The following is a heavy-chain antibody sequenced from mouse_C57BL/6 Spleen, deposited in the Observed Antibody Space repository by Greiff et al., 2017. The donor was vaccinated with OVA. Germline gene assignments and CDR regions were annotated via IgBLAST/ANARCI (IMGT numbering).Heavy chain of an antibody. CDR2: IDPSDSYT. V-gene: IGHV1-50*01. D-gene: IGHD4-1*01. CDR1: GYTFTSYW. J-gene: IGHJ2*01. CDR3: ARTGTGWDY. Sequence: QVQLQQPGAELVKPGASVKLSCKASGYTFTSYWMQWVKQRPGQGLEWIGEIDPSDSYTNYNQKFKGKATLTVDTSSSTACMQLSSLTSEDSAVYYCARTGTGWDYWGQGTTLTVSS.